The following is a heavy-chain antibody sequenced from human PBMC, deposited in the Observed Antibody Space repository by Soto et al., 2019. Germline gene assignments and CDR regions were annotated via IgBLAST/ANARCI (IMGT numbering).Heavy chain of an antibody. V-gene: IGHV4-30-4*01. J-gene: IGHJ5*02. CDR2: IYYSGST. D-gene: IGHD3-10*01. CDR3: ARDGNGSGSYTTYNWFDP. Sequence: QVQLQEPGPGLVKPSQTLSLTCTVSGGSISSGDYYWSWIRQPPGKGLEWIGYIYYSGSTYYNPSLKSRVTISVDTSKNQFSLKLSSVTAADTAVYYCARDGNGSGSYTTYNWFDPWGQGTLVTVSS. CDR1: GGSISSGDYY.